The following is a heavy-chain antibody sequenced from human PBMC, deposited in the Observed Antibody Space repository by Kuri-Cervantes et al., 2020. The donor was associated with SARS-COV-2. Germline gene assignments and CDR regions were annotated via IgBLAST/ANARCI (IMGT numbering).Heavy chain of an antibody. J-gene: IGHJ6*02. CDR1: GGSISSYY. D-gene: IGHD2-2*02. Sequence: ESLKISCTVSGGSISSYYWSWLRQPPGKGLEWIGYIYYSGSTNYNPSLKSRVTISVDTSKNQFSLKLSSVTAADTAVYYCARDPRHYCSSTSCYSYYGMDVWGQGTTVTVSS. CDR2: IYYSGST. CDR3: ARDPRHYCSSTSCYSYYGMDV. V-gene: IGHV4-59*01.